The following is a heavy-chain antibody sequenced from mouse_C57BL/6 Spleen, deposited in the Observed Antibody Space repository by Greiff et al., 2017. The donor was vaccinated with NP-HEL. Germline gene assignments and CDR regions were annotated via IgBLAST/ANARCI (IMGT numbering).Heavy chain of an antibody. J-gene: IGHJ3*01. V-gene: IGHV1-62-2*01. CDR2: FYLGGGSI. Sequence: FHFQELGLDLGNPGAPLKFPCKALGYPSPEITFPWVKQGLGQGLGWMGWFYLGGGSITNNEKFKDKATLTTDKSSSTVYMELSRLTSEDSAVYFCARHEALTGPWFAYWGQGTLVTVSA. D-gene: IGHD4-1*01. CDR3: ARHEALTGPWFAY. CDR1: GYPSPEIT.